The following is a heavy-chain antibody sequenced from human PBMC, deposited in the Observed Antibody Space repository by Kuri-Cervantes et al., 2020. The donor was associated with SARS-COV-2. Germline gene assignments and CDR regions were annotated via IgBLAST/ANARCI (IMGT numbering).Heavy chain of an antibody. D-gene: IGHD3-22*01. Sequence: ASVKVSCKASGGTFSSYAISWVRQAPGQGLEWMGWINPNSGGTNYAQKFQGWVTMTRDTSISTAYMELSRLRSDDTAVYYCARGKYYYDSSGYFSYWGQGTLVTVSS. J-gene: IGHJ4*02. CDR1: GGTFSSYA. V-gene: IGHV1-2*04. CDR3: ARGKYYYDSSGYFSY. CDR2: INPNSGGT.